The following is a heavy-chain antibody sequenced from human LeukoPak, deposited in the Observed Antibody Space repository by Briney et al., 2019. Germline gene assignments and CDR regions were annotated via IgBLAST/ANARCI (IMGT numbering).Heavy chain of an antibody. J-gene: IGHJ4*02. Sequence: GGSLRLSCAASGFTFSSYAMHWVRQAPGKGLEYVSAISSNGGSTYYANSVKGRFTISRDNSKNTLYLQMGSLRAEDMAVYYCARDATEWESSGYFDYWGQGTLVTVSS. D-gene: IGHD1-26*01. CDR2: ISSNGGST. V-gene: IGHV3-64*01. CDR1: GFTFSSYA. CDR3: ARDATEWESSGYFDY.